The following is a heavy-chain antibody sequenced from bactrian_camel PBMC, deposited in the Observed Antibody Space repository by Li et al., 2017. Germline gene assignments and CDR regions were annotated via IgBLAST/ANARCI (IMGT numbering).Heavy chain of an antibody. Sequence: HVQLVESGGGSVQAGGSLRLSCLASGFTYSRNCMAWFRQAPGKGREWASRINKDGRTFYADSVKGRFTISKDNTEKILYLQMNDLESEDTAMYYCAQDAGWGSNIDCGRVWYQYNYWGQGTQVTVS. CDR3: AQDAGWGSNIDCGRVWYQYNY. CDR1: GFTYSRNC. V-gene: IGHV3S1*01. CDR2: INKDGRT. D-gene: IGHD4*01. J-gene: IGHJ4*01.